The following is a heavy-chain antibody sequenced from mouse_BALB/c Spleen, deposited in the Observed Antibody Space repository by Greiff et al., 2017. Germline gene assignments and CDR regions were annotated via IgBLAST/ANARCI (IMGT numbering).Heavy chain of an antibody. Sequence: EVKLVESGGGLVKPGGSLKLSCAASGFTFSSYAMSWVRQTPEKRLEWVATISSGGSYTYYPDSVKGRFTIARDNAKNTLYLQMSSLRSEDTAMYYCARRYYGSQSYYFDYWGQGTTLTVSS. CDR2: ISSGGSYT. J-gene: IGHJ2*01. CDR3: ARRYYGSQSYYFDY. CDR1: GFTFSSYA. D-gene: IGHD1-1*01. V-gene: IGHV5-9-3*01.